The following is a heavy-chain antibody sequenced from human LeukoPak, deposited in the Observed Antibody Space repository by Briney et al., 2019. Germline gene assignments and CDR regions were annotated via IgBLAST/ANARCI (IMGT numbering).Heavy chain of an antibody. D-gene: IGHD6-13*01. CDR2: IRFDGGIK. Sequence: GGSLRLSCAASGFIFSSYGMHWVRQAPGKGLEGVAFIRFDGGIKYYADSVEGRFTISRDNSKNTLYLQMNSLRAEDTAVYYCAKVLSSSWGYFDYWGQGTLVTVSS. CDR1: GFIFSSYG. CDR3: AKVLSSSWGYFDY. J-gene: IGHJ4*02. V-gene: IGHV3-30*02.